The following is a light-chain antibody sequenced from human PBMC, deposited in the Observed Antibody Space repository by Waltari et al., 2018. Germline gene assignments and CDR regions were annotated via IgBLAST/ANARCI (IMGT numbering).Light chain of an antibody. V-gene: IGLV2-14*01. J-gene: IGLJ3*02. CDR2: DVS. CDR3: SSYISHMGWV. Sequence: QSALTQPASVSGSPGQSITISCTGTGSDVGDYNYVSWFQHRPGEAPKLMIYDVSKRPSGVSSRFSGSKSGNTASLTISGLQAEDDADYYCSSYISHMGWVFGGGTKLSVL. CDR1: GSDVGDYNY.